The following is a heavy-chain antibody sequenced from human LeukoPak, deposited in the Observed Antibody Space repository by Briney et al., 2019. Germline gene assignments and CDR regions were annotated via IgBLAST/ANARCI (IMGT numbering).Heavy chain of an antibody. CDR2: IKEDGSEK. CDR3: ARHRSGAYFDD. D-gene: IGHD1-26*01. J-gene: IGHJ4*02. Sequence: PGGSLRLSCAASGFTFSSYWMTWVRQAPGKGLEWVGSIKEDGSEKYYVDSVKGRCTISRDNAQNSVFLQMNSLGVEDTAVYYCARHRSGAYFDDWGQGALVTVSS. CDR1: GFTFSSYW. V-gene: IGHV3-7*04.